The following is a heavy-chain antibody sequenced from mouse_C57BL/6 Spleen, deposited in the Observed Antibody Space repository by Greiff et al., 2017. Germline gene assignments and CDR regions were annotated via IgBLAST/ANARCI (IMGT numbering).Heavy chain of an antibody. Sequence: EVQLMESGPGLVKPSQSLSLPCSVTDYSIPCRYYWNWLRQFPGNKLEWMGYISYDGSNNYNPSIKNRITITRDTTKNQFFLKLNSVTTEDAATYYCAREELGRFDCWGQGTTLTVSS. CDR2: ISYDGSN. CDR1: DYSIPCRYY. CDR3: AREELGRFDC. V-gene: IGHV3-6*01. D-gene: IGHD4-1*01. J-gene: IGHJ2*01.